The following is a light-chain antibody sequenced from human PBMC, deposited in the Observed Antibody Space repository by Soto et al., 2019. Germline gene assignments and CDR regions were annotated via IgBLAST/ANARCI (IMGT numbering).Light chain of an antibody. CDR3: QQYYSTPVT. J-gene: IGKJ4*01. V-gene: IGKV4-1*01. CDR2: WAS. CDR1: QSVLYSSNNKNY. Sequence: DIVMTQSPDSLAVSLGERATINCKSSQSVLYSSNNKNYLAWYQQKPGQPPKLLIYWASTRESGVPDRFSGSESGTDFTLTISSLQAEDVAVYYCQQYYSTPVTFGGGTKGEI.